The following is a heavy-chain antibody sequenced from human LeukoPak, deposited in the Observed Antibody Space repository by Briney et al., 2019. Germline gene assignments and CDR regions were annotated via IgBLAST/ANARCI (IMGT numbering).Heavy chain of an antibody. CDR3: ARQITMVRGVINWFDP. CDR1: GGSFSGYY. J-gene: IGHJ5*02. V-gene: IGHV4-34*01. CDR2: INHSGST. Sequence: PSETLSLTCAVYGGSFSGYYWSWIRQPPGKGLEWIGEINHSGSTNYNPSLKSRVTISVDTSKNQFSLKLSSVTAADTAVYYCARQITMVRGVINWFDPWGQGTLVTVSS. D-gene: IGHD3-10*01.